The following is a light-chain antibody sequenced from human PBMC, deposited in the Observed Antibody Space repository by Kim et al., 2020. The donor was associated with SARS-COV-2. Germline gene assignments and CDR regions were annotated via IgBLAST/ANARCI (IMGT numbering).Light chain of an antibody. V-gene: IGKV3-11*01. J-gene: IGKJ4*01. CDR3: QQRGNWPS. Sequence: SLRPGERATLSCRASQSVSSSLAWYQQQPGQSPSLLIYDASKRATGIPARFSGSGSGTDFTLTISSLEPEDFAVYYCQQRGNWPSFGGGTKVDIK. CDR1: QSVSSS. CDR2: DAS.